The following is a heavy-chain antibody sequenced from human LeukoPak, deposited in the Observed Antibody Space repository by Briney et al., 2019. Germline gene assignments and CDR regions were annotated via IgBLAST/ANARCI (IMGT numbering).Heavy chain of an antibody. J-gene: IGHJ4*02. Sequence: SSETLSLTCTVSGGSISSYYWSWIRQPAGKGLEWIGRIYTSGSTNYNPSLKSRVTISVDKSKNQFSLKLSSVTAADTAVYYCARVGGSYSDFDYWGQGTLVTVSS. CDR1: GGSISSYY. CDR2: IYTSGST. V-gene: IGHV4-4*07. CDR3: ARVGGSYSDFDY. D-gene: IGHD1-26*01.